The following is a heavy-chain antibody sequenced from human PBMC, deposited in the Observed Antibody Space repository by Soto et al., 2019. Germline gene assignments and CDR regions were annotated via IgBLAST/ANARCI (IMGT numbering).Heavy chain of an antibody. CDR3: ARELGTLYYFDY. CDR1: GGSFSGYY. J-gene: IGHJ4*02. V-gene: IGHV4-34*01. Sequence: PSETLSLTCAVYGGSFSGYYWGWIRQPPGRGLEWIGEINHSGSTNYNPSLKSRVTISVDTSKNQFSLKLSSVTAADTAVHYCARELGTLYYFDYWGQGTLVTVSS. D-gene: IGHD6-13*01. CDR2: INHSGST.